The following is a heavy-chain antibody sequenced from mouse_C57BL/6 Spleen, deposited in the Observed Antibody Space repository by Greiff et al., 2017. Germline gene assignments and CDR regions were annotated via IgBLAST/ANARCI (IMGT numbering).Heavy chain of an antibody. D-gene: IGHD2-1*01. CDR2: INPYNGGT. J-gene: IGHJ1*03. V-gene: IGHV1-19*01. Sequence: VQLQQSGPVLVKPGASVTMSCKASGYTFTDYYMNWVTQSHGKSLEWIGVINPYNGGTSYNQKFKGKATLTVDKSSSTAYMELNSLTSEDSAVYYCARAGNSYWYFDVWGTGTTVTVSS. CDR1: GYTFTDYY. CDR3: ARAGNSYWYFDV.